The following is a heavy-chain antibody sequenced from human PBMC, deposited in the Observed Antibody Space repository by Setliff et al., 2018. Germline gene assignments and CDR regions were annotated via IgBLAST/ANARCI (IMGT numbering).Heavy chain of an antibody. CDR1: GGSISSGVYY. Sequence: PSETLSLTCTVSGGSISSGVYYWGWIRQHPGKGLEWIGYIYYSGSTSYYNPSLKSRVTISVDTSKNQFSLKLSSVTAADTAVYYCARGRAGHSGHWGQGTLVTVSS. V-gene: IGHV4-31*03. D-gene: IGHD6-19*01. J-gene: IGHJ4*02. CDR2: IYYSGSTS. CDR3: ARGRAGHSGH.